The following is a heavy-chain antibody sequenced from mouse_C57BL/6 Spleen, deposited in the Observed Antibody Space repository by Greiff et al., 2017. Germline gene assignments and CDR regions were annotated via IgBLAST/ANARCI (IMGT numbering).Heavy chain of an antibody. Sequence: QVQLQQSGAELVKPGASVKISCKASGYAFSSYWMNWVKQRPGKGLEWIGQIYPGDGDTTYNGKFKGKATLTADKSSSTAYMQLSSLTSEDSAVYFCARESYYGPRAYWGQGTLVTVSA. V-gene: IGHV1-80*01. CDR1: GYAFSSYW. CDR3: ARESYYGPRAY. CDR2: IYPGDGDT. J-gene: IGHJ3*01. D-gene: IGHD1-1*01.